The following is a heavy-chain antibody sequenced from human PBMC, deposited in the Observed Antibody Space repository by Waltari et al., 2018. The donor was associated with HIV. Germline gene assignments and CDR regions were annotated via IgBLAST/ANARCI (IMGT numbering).Heavy chain of an antibody. CDR2: ISAYNRIA. CDR3: ARGNSMLRMAELDY. Sequence: QVNLVQSGAEVKKPGASVKVSCEASGYSFRNYAINWVRQAPGQGLEWVGWISAYNRIANYAEKGQGRVTITTDTSTNTAYMEIRSLRSDDTAVYFCARGNSMLRMAELDYWGQGTLVTVSS. D-gene: IGHD2-21*01. J-gene: IGHJ4*02. CDR1: GYSFRNYA. V-gene: IGHV1-18*01.